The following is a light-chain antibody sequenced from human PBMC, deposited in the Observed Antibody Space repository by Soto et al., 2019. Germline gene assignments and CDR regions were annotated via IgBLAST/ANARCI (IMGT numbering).Light chain of an antibody. CDR1: QSVSSY. Sequence: EIVLTQSPATLSLSPGERATLSCRASQSVSSYLAWYQQKPVQAPRLLIYDASNRATGIPARFSGSVSGTDFPLTISSLEPDDFAVYYCQLRSNWPPLTYGHGTRLEIK. V-gene: IGKV3-11*01. CDR3: QLRSNWPPLT. CDR2: DAS. J-gene: IGKJ5*01.